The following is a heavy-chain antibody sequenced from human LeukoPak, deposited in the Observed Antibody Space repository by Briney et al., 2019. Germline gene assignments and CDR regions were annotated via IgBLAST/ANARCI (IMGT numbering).Heavy chain of an antibody. Sequence: GGSLRLSCAASGFTFSSYSMNWVRQAPGKGLEWVSSISSSSSYIYYADSVKGRFTISRDNAKNSLYLQMNSLRAEDTAVYYCASPNSYDSSGYFQHWGQGTLVTVSS. D-gene: IGHD3-22*01. J-gene: IGHJ1*01. CDR2: ISSSSSYI. V-gene: IGHV3-21*01. CDR3: ASPNSYDSSGYFQH. CDR1: GFTFSSYS.